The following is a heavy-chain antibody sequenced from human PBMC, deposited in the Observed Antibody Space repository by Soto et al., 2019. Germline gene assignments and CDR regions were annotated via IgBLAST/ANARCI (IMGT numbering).Heavy chain of an antibody. D-gene: IGHD3-22*01. Sequence: GGSLRLSCAASGFTFSSYGMQWVRQAPGKGLEWVAVISYDGSNKYYADSVKGRFTISRDNSKNTLYLQMNSLRAEDTAVYYCAKDPDSLYYYDSSGYLDYWGQGTLVTVSS. J-gene: IGHJ4*02. V-gene: IGHV3-30*18. CDR2: ISYDGSNK. CDR1: GFTFSSYG. CDR3: AKDPDSLYYYDSSGYLDY.